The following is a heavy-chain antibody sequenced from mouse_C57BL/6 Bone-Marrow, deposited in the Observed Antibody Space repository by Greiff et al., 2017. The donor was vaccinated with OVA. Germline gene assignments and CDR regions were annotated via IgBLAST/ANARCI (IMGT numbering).Heavy chain of an antibody. V-gene: IGHV1-39*01. Sequence: QLQQSGPELVKPGASVKISCKASGYSFTDYNMNWVKQSNGKSLEWIGVINPNYGTTSYNQKFKGKATLTVDQSSRTAYMQLNRLTSEDSAVYYCARYYYGSQAWFAYWGQGTLVTVSA. D-gene: IGHD1-1*01. J-gene: IGHJ3*01. CDR2: INPNYGTT. CDR1: GYSFTDYN. CDR3: ARYYYGSQAWFAY.